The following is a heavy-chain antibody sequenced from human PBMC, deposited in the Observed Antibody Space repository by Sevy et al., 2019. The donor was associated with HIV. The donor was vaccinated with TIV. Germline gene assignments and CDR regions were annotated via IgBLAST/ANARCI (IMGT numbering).Heavy chain of an antibody. Sequence: GGSLRLSCTVSGFIVNYNYISWVRQAPGKGLEWISVIYSNGRTDYDDSVKGRFAISRDNSKNMFYLQMNSLRAEDTAVYYCGRGPNDPYDWGPGTLVTVS. J-gene: IGHJ4*02. D-gene: IGHD3-16*01. CDR2: IYSNGRT. CDR3: GRGPNDPYD. CDR1: GFIVNYNY. V-gene: IGHV3-53*01.